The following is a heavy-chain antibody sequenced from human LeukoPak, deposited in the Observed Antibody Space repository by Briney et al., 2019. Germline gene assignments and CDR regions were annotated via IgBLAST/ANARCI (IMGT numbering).Heavy chain of an antibody. Sequence: PGGSLRLSCEASGFTFSDYWMSWVRQAPGKGLEWVANIKHDGSEKYYVASVKGRFTISKDIPKNSLYLQMNSLRTEDTAVYYCVKGRGGYVKYRTFESWGQGTLVTVSS. CDR1: GFTFSDYW. D-gene: IGHD5-12*01. CDR2: IKHDGSEK. V-gene: IGHV3-7*01. CDR3: VKGRGGYVKYRTFES. J-gene: IGHJ4*02.